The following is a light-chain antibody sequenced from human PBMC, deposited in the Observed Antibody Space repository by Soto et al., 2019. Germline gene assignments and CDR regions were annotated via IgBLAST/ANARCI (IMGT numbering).Light chain of an antibody. V-gene: IGKV3-20*01. CDR1: QSVSSSY. CDR2: GAS. J-gene: IGKJ5*01. Sequence: EIVLTQSPGTLSLSPGERATLSCRASQSVSSSYLAWYQQKPGQAPRLLIYGASSRATGIPDRFSGSGSGTDFTLTISRLEPEDFGVYYCQQYGSSPRITFGQGTRLEI. CDR3: QQYGSSPRIT.